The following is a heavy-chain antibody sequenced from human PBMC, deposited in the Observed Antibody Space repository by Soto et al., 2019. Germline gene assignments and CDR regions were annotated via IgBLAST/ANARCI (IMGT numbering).Heavy chain of an antibody. J-gene: IGHJ4*02. CDR2: IYYSGST. D-gene: IGHD5-18*01. CDR1: GGSISSYY. V-gene: IGHV4-59*01. CDR3: ARAGIQLWYLDY. Sequence: SETLSLTCTVSGGSISSYYWSWIRQPPGKGLEWIGYIYYSGSTNYNPSLKSRVTISVDTSKNQFSLKLSSVTAADTAVYYCARAGIQLWYLDYWGQGTLVTVSS.